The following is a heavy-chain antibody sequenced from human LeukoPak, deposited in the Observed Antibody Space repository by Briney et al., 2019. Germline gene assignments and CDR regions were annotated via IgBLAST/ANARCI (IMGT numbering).Heavy chain of an antibody. V-gene: IGHV4-59*01. CDR3: ARVSTVTSNAFDI. CDR2: IYYSGST. Sequence: SETLSLTCTVSGGSISSYYWSWIRQPAGKGLEWIGYIYYSGSTNYNPSLKSRVTISVDTSKNQFSLKLSSVTAADTAVYYCARVSTVTSNAFDIWGQGTMVTVSS. J-gene: IGHJ3*02. CDR1: GGSISSYY. D-gene: IGHD4-17*01.